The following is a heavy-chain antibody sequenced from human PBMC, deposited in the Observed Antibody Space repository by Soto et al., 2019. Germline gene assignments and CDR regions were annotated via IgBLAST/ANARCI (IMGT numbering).Heavy chain of an antibody. CDR1: GFTFSAFC. CDR2: ISYDGTHQ. D-gene: IGHD3-10*01. J-gene: IGHJ6*02. V-gene: IGHV3-30*18. Sequence: GGSLRLSCEGSGFTFSAFCIHWVRQAPCKGLEWLAVISYDGTHQYYAESVKGRFTISRDNSKNTVFLQMNRLRVDDTAVYYCGKHIVNYYNGMDIWGQGTTVPV. CDR3: GKHIVNYYNGMDI.